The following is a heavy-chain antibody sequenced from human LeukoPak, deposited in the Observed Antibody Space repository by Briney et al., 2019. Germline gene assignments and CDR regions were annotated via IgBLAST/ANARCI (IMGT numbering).Heavy chain of an antibody. V-gene: IGHV4-31*01. CDR2: IYYSGST. D-gene: IGHD3-22*01. J-gene: IGHJ4*02. Sequence: SETLSLACTVPRGSISSGGYYWSWIRQHPGKGLERIGYIYYSGSTYYNPSLKSLVTISVDTSKNQFSLKLSSVTAADTAVYYCASNYYDSSGYYSRFDYWGQGTLVTVSS. CDR3: ASNYYDSSGYYSRFDY. CDR1: RGSISSGGYY.